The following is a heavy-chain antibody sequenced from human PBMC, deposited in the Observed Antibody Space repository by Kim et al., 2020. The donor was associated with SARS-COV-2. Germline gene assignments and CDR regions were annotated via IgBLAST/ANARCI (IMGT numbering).Heavy chain of an antibody. CDR1: GYTFTSFD. D-gene: IGHD4-17*01. J-gene: IGHJ4*02. CDR3: ARATRKDYGVNRIGY. Sequence: ASVKVSCKASGYTFTSFDFNWVRQATGQGLEWMGWMNPNSGNTGYAQKFQGRVTMTRNTSISTAYMELSSLTSVDTAVYYCARATRKDYGVNRIGYCGQGTLVAVS. CDR2: MNPNSGNT. V-gene: IGHV1-8*02.